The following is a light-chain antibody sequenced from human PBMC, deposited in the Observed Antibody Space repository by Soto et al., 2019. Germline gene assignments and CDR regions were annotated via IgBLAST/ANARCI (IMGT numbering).Light chain of an antibody. CDR3: QTWGTGSAFVV. J-gene: IGLJ7*01. Sequence: QPVLTQSPSASASLGASVKLTCTLSSGHSNYAIAWHQQQPEKGPRYLMKVNSGGSHIKGDGIPDRFSGSSSGAERYLFISSLQSEDEGDYYCQTWGTGSAFVVFGGGTQLTVL. CDR2: VNSGGSH. V-gene: IGLV4-69*01. CDR1: SGHSNYA.